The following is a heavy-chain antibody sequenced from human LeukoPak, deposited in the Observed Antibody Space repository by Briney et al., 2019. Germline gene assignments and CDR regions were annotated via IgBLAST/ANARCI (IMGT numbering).Heavy chain of an antibody. CDR1: GFTFSSYA. CDR2: ISGSGDRT. D-gene: IGHD3-10*01. V-gene: IGHV3-23*01. Sequence: GGSLRLSCAASGFTFSSYAMSWVRQAPGKGLEWVSAISGSGDRTYYADSVKGRFTISRDNSKNTLFLHMNSLRAEDTAVYSCAKGYYGSGSYGWFDYWGQGTLVTVSS. CDR3: AKGYYGSGSYGWFDY. J-gene: IGHJ4*02.